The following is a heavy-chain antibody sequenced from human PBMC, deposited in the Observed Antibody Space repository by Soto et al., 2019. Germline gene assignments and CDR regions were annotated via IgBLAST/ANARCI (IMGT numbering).Heavy chain of an antibody. Sequence: SETLSLTCAVYGGSFSGYYWSWIRQPPGKGLEWIGEINHSGSTNYNPSLKSRVTISVDTSKNQFSLKLSSVTAADTAVYYCAKGGHCSSTSCYSGYYYYGMDVWGQGTTVTVSS. CDR2: INHSGST. CDR3: AKGGHCSSTSCYSGYYYYGMDV. CDR1: GGSFSGYY. D-gene: IGHD2-2*01. V-gene: IGHV4-34*01. J-gene: IGHJ6*02.